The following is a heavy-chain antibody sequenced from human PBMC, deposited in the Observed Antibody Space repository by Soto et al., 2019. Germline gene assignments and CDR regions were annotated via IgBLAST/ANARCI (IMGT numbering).Heavy chain of an antibody. CDR3: ARQTRAPES. CDR2: IRQDGSEK. V-gene: IGHV3-7*03. J-gene: IGHJ5*02. D-gene: IGHD3-10*01. Sequence: GSLRLSCVASGFTFSSYWMTWVRQTPGKGLECVANIRQDGSEKYYADSVKGRFTISRDNAKNSLYLQMNSLRVEDSAVYYCARQTRAPESWGQGTLVTVSS. CDR1: GFTFSSYW.